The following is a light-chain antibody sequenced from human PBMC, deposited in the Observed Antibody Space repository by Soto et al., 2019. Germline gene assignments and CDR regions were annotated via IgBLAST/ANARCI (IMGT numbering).Light chain of an antibody. CDR1: ISDVGSYNL. Sequence: QSALTQPASVSGSPGQSITISCTGNISDVGSYNLVSWYQHHPGKAPKLLLYEGSKRPSGVSNRFSGSKSGNTASLTISGLQAEDEADYHCCSYAGSSTWVFGGGTKVTVL. CDR3: CSYAGSSTWV. J-gene: IGLJ3*02. V-gene: IGLV2-23*01. CDR2: EGS.